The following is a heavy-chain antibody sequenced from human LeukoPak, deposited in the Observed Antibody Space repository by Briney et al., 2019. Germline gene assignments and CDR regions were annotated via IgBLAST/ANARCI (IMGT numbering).Heavy chain of an antibody. J-gene: IGHJ4*02. Sequence: GGSLRLSCAASGFTFSSYWMSWVRQAPGKGLEWVANIKQDGSEKYYVDSVKGRFTISRDNAKNSLYLQMNSLRADDTAVYYCAKGLEVIVAVAGFDYWGQGTLVTVSS. CDR2: IKQDGSEK. CDR1: GFTFSSYW. CDR3: AKGLEVIVAVAGFDY. D-gene: IGHD6-19*01. V-gene: IGHV3-7*03.